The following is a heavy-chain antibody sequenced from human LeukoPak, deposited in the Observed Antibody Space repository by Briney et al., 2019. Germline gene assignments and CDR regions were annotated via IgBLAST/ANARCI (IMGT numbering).Heavy chain of an antibody. Sequence: PGGSLRLSCAASGFTFSSYSMNWVRQAPGKGLEWVSAISGSGGSTYYADSVKGRFTISRDNSKNTLYLQMNSLRAEDTAVYYCASRYYDILTGYYGPLDYWGQGTLVTVSS. CDR3: ASRYYDILTGYYGPLDY. V-gene: IGHV3-23*01. CDR2: ISGSGGST. J-gene: IGHJ4*02. D-gene: IGHD3-9*01. CDR1: GFTFSSYS.